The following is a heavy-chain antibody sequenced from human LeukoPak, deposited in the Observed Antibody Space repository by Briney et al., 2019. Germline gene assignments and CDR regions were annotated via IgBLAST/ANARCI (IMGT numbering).Heavy chain of an antibody. D-gene: IGHD2-15*01. J-gene: IGHJ5*02. CDR2: INHSGST. Sequence: SETLSLTCAVYGGSFSGYYWSWIRQPPGKGLEWIGEINHSGSTNYNPSLKSRVTISVDTSKNQFSLKLSSVTAADTAVYYCARPLGYNWFDHWGQGTLVTVSS. CDR3: ARPLGYNWFDH. V-gene: IGHV4-34*01. CDR1: GGSFSGYY.